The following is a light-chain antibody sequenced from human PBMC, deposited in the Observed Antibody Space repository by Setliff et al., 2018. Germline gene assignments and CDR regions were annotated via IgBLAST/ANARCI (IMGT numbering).Light chain of an antibody. CDR1: SHDVGGYDY. J-gene: IGLJ1*01. Sequence: QSALAQPRSVSGSPGQSVTISCTGTSHDVGGYDYVSWYQQHPGRAPKLLIYGVAKRPSGVPGRFSGSKSGNTASMTISGLQGEDEADYYCCSYRGTYTFGVFGTGTKGTVL. CDR3: CSYRGTYTFGV. V-gene: IGLV2-11*01. CDR2: GVA.